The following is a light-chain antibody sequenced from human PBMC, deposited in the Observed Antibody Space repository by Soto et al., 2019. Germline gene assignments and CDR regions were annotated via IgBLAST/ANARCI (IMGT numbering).Light chain of an antibody. V-gene: IGLV2-11*01. Sequence: QSALTQPRSVSGSPGQSVTISCTGTSNDVGGYNFVSWYQQHPGKVPKLFIYDVSRRPSGVPDRFSGSKSGNTASLTISGLQAEDEADYYCSSYPGSYTLVFGGGTQLTVL. CDR3: SSYPGSYTLV. J-gene: IGLJ2*01. CDR1: SNDVGGYNF. CDR2: DVS.